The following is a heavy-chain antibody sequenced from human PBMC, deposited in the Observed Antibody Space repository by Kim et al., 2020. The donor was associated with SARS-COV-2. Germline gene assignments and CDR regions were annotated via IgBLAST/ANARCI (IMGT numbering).Heavy chain of an antibody. CDR3: ARDSWYAGSGRIGMDV. V-gene: IGHV1-18*04. J-gene: IGHJ6*02. CDR1: GYTFTSYG. D-gene: IGHD3-10*01. CDR2: ISAYNGNT. Sequence: ASVKVSCKASGYTFTSYGISWVRQAPGQGLEWMGWISAYNGNTNYAQKLQGRVTMTTDTSTSTAYMELRSLRSDDTAVYYCARDSWYAGSGRIGMDVWGQGTTVTVSS.